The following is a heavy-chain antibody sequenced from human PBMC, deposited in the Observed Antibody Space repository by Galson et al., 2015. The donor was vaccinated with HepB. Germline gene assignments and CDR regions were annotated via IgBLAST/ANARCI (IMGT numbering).Heavy chain of an antibody. J-gene: IGHJ1*01. Sequence: SLRLSCAASGFTFDDYAMHWVRQRPGKGLEWVSHISWNSGLIAYADSVKGRFTISRDNANNSVHLQMNSLRPDDTAVYYCVKEGHDGTGYKEFFQHWGQGTRVTVSS. CDR2: ISWNSGLI. CDR1: GFTFDDYA. D-gene: IGHD5-18*01. CDR3: VKEGHDGTGYKEFFQH. V-gene: IGHV3-9*01.